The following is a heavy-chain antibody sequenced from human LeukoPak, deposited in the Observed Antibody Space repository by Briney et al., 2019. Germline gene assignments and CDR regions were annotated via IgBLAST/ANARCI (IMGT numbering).Heavy chain of an antibody. CDR2: IWYDGSNK. V-gene: IGHV3-33*08. CDR3: ARDPAPYCSGGSCYSQWFDP. J-gene: IGHJ5*02. D-gene: IGHD2-15*01. CDR1: GFTSSTHA. Sequence: PGTSLRLSCVASGFTSSTHAMHWVRQAPGKGLEWVAVIWYDGSNKYYADSVKGRFTISRDNSKNTLYLQMNSLRAEDTTVYYCARDPAPYCSGGSCYSQWFDPWGQGTLVTVSS.